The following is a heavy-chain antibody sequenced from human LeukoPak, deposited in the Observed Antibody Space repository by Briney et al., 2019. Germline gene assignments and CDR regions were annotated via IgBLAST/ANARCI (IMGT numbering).Heavy chain of an antibody. CDR2: ISSSGSTI. Sequence: GGSLRLSCAASGFTSSSYEMNWVRQAPGKGLEWVSYISSSGSTIYYADSVKGRFTISRDNAKNSLYLQMNSLRAEDTAVYYCARGAGAAAGTGDYWGQGTLVTVSS. CDR1: GFTSSSYE. CDR3: ARGAGAAAGTGDY. D-gene: IGHD6-13*01. J-gene: IGHJ4*02. V-gene: IGHV3-48*03.